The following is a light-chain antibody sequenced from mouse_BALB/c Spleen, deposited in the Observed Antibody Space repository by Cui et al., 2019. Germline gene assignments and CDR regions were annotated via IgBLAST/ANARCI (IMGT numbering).Light chain of an antibody. Sequence: QIVLTQSPALMSASLGVRVTMTCTASSSVSSSYLHWYQQKPGSSPKLWMYSTTNLASGGPARYSGSGSGTSYSITSSRMEAEDAATYYCHQYHRSPYTFGGGTKLEIK. V-gene: IGKV4-74*01. CDR2: STT. J-gene: IGKJ2*01. CDR3: HQYHRSPYT. CDR1: SSVSSSY.